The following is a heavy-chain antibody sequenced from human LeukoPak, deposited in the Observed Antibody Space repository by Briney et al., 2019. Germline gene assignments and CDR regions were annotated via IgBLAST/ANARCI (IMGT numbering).Heavy chain of an antibody. D-gene: IGHD5-18*01. CDR3: ARHLSGVTGYTYGRGIDY. Sequence: GGSLRLSCAASGFTFSSYWMSWVRHAPGKGLEWGANIKKYGSEKYYVDSVKGRFTICRDNAKTSLYLQMNSLRAEDTAVYYCARHLSGVTGYTYGRGIDYWGQGTLVTVSS. CDR2: IKKYGSEK. CDR1: GFTFSSYW. V-gene: IGHV3-7*01. J-gene: IGHJ4*02.